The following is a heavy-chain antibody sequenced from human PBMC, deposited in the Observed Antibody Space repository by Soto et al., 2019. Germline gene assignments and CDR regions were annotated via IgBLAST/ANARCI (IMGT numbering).Heavy chain of an antibody. J-gene: IGHJ6*02. D-gene: IGHD3-3*01. CDR3: AREPKWMRSGYYSYTYGMDV. CDR2: INSDGSST. Sequence: GGSLRLSCAASGFTFSSYWMHWVRQAPGKGLVWVSRINSDGSSTSYADSVKGRFTISRDNAKNTLYLQMNSLRAEDTAVYYCAREPKWMRSGYYSYTYGMDVWGQGTTVTVSS. CDR1: GFTFSSYW. V-gene: IGHV3-74*01.